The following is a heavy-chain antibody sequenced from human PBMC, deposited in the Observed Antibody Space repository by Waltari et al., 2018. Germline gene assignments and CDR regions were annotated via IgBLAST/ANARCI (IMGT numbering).Heavy chain of an antibody. D-gene: IGHD3-3*01. CDR2: IIPILVTA. V-gene: IGHV1-69*13. CDR1: GGTFSSYA. J-gene: IGHJ6*02. Sequence: QVQLVQSGAEVKKPGSSVKVSCKASGGTFSSYAISWVRQAPGQGLEWLGGIIPILVTANYAQKFQGRVTITADESTSTAYMELSSLRSEDTAVYYCARGSDFWSGSDLDYYYGMDVWGQGTTVTVSS. CDR3: ARGSDFWSGSDLDYYYGMDV.